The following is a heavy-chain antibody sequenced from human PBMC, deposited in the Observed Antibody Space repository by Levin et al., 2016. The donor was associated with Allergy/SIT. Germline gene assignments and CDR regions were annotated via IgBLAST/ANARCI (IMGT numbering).Heavy chain of an antibody. V-gene: IGHV1-3*01. CDR3: ARLGKDSGGNFRWFDS. J-gene: IGHJ5*01. CDR1: GYTFTSYA. Sequence: ASVKVSCKASGYTFTSYAMHWVRQAPGQRLEWMGWINAGNGNTKYSQKFQGRVTITRDTSASTAYMELSSLRSEDTAVYYCARLGKDSGGNFRWFDSWGQGILVTVSS. D-gene: IGHD4/OR15-4a*01. CDR2: INAGNGNT.